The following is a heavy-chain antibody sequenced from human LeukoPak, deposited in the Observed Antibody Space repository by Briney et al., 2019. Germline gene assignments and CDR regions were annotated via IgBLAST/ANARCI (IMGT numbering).Heavy chain of an antibody. D-gene: IGHD3-10*01. CDR2: IYYTGSS. CDR1: GGSISSGDYY. Sequence: SETLPLTCTVSGGSISSGDYYWSWIRQPPGKGLEWIGHIYYTGSSYYNPSLKSRVTISVDTSKNQFSLKLTSVTVADTAVYYCARAGYGSGNYIDYWGQGTLVAVSS. V-gene: IGHV4-30-4*01. CDR3: ARAGYGSGNYIDY. J-gene: IGHJ4*02.